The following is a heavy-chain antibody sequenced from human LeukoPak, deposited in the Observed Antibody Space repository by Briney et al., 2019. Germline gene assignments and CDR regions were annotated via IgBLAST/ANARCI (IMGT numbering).Heavy chain of an antibody. CDR2: ISWNSGSI. Sequence: GGSLRLSCAASGFTFDDYAMHWVRQAPGKGLEWVSGISWNSGSIGYADSVKGRFTISRDNAKNSLYLQMNSLRAEDTALYYCAKDYTAMVRGTDYWGQGTLVTVSS. V-gene: IGHV3-9*01. J-gene: IGHJ4*02. CDR3: AKDYTAMVRGTDY. CDR1: GFTFDDYA. D-gene: IGHD5-18*01.